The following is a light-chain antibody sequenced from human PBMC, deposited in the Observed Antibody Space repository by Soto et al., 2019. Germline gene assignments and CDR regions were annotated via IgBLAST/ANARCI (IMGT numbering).Light chain of an antibody. Sequence: IQMTQSPSSLSASIGDRVTITFRASQGIGVRLAWFQQKPGKAPQYLIQSASTLASGVPSRFSGSGSGTDFILTINTLQPEDVATYYCLQVYSFPRPFGQGTKVDIK. J-gene: IGKJ1*01. CDR1: QGIGVR. CDR2: SAS. V-gene: IGKV1-12*01. CDR3: LQVYSFPRP.